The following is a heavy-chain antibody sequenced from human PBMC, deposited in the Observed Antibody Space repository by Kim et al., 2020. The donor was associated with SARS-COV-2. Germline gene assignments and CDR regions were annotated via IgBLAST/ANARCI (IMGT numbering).Heavy chain of an antibody. Sequence: SVKVSCKASGGTFSSYAISWVRQAPGQGLEWMGRIIPILGIANYVQKFQGRVTITADKSTSTAYMELSSLRSEDTAVYYCASGTPGIAAAGTIFDYWGQGTRVTVPS. J-gene: IGHJ4*02. D-gene: IGHD6-13*01. CDR1: GGTFSSYA. CDR3: ASGTPGIAAAGTIFDY. V-gene: IGHV1-69*04. CDR2: IIPILGIA.